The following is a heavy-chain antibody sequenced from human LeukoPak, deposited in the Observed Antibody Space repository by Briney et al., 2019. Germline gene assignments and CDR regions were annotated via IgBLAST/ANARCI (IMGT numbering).Heavy chain of an antibody. CDR1: GFTFRNYW. CDR2: TKPDGSAE. D-gene: IGHD4-11*01. CDR3: AKAPSYSNYVLGY. Sequence: PGGSLRLSCAASGFTFRNYWMGWVLQAPGKGLEWVANTKPDGSAEYYADSVRGRFTTSRDNANNFLYLQMNSLRAEDTALYYCAKAPSYSNYVLGYWGQGTLVTVSS. J-gene: IGHJ4*02. V-gene: IGHV3-7*03.